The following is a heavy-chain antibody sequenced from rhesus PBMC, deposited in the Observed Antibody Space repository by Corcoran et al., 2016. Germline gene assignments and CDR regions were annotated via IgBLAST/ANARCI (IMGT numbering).Heavy chain of an antibody. Sequence: QVQLQESGPGLVKPSATLSLTCAVSGASISSYWLSWIRQPPGKGLEWIGEMNGNCGKPHNNPSRKSRVTIAKDASKNQFTLKLCSVTAADTAVYYCARSLGAAADLVRYWGQGVLVTVSS. CDR3: ARSLGAAADLVRY. D-gene: IGHD6-25*01. J-gene: IGHJ4*01. V-gene: IGHV4-80*01. CDR2: MNGNCGKP. CDR1: GASISSYW.